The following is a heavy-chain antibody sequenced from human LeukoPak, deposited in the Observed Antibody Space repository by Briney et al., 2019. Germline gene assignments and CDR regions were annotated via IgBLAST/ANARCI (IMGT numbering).Heavy chain of an antibody. D-gene: IGHD1-14*01. CDR1: VYTFTGHY. CDR3: ASLGRHEKNHALDS. CDR2: INLNNGGP. J-gene: IGHJ4*02. V-gene: IGHV1-2*02. Sequence: ASVKVSFKSSVYTFTGHYMHGVRQAPGQRLEWVGWINLNNGGPNYAQRFQGRVTTTRDTTITTAYMELTRARSDDTAVYYCASLGRHEKNHALDSWGQGTQVTVSS.